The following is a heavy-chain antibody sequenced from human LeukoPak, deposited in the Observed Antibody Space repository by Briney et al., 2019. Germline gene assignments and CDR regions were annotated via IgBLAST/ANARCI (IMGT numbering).Heavy chain of an antibody. V-gene: IGHV3-21*01. CDR2: IGSSSTYI. D-gene: IGHD2-21*01. CDR3: ARDGYSDY. J-gene: IGHJ4*02. Sequence: GGSLRLSCAASGFSFSSSSMNGVRQAPGKGLEWVSSIGSSSTYIYYADFVKGRFTISRDNAKNSLYLHMNSLRAEDTAVYYCARDGYSDYWGQGTLVTVSS. CDR1: GFSFSSSS.